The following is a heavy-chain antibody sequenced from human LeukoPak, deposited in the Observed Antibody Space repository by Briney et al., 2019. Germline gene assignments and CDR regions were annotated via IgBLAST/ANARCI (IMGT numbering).Heavy chain of an antibody. D-gene: IGHD5-12*01. J-gene: IGHJ4*02. CDR2: IIPIFGTA. V-gene: IGHV1-69*05. CDR3: ARDRRRLATTTALDY. Sequence: ASEKVSCKASGGTFSSYAISWVRQAPGQGLEWMGGIIPIFGTANYAQKFQGRVTITTDESTSTAYMELSSLRSEDTAVYYCARDRRRLATTTALDYWGQGTLVTVSS. CDR1: GGTFSSYA.